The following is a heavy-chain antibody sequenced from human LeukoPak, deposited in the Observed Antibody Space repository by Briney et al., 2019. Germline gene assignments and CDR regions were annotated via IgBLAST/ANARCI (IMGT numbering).Heavy chain of an antibody. CDR3: AREVPAATFRYYYYGMDV. J-gene: IGHJ6*02. V-gene: IGHV1-8*01. CDR2: MNPNSGNT. Sequence: ASVKVSCKASGYTFTSYDINWVRQATGQGLEWMGWMNPNSGNTGYAQKFQGRVTMTRNTSIGTAYMELSSLRSEDTAVYYCAREVPAATFRYYYYGMDVWGQGTTVTVSS. D-gene: IGHD2-2*01. CDR1: GYTFTSYD.